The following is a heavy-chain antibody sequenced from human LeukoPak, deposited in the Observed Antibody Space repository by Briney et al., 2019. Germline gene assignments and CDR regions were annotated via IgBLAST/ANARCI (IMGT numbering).Heavy chain of an antibody. Sequence: GGSLRLSCAASGFTFSSYAMSWVRQAPGKGLEWVSAISGSGGSTYYADSVKGRFTISRDNSKNTLYLQMNSLRAEDTAVYYCAKDMAPDDYGDYLDYWGQGTLVTVSS. J-gene: IGHJ4*02. D-gene: IGHD4-17*01. CDR2: ISGSGGST. CDR1: GFTFSSYA. CDR3: AKDMAPDDYGDYLDY. V-gene: IGHV3-23*01.